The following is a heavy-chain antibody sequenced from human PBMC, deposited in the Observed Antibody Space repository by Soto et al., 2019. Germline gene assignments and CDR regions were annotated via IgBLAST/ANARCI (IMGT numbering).Heavy chain of an antibody. CDR1: GFTFSSYA. CDR3: ARRSEWELPGDFDY. D-gene: IGHD1-26*01. Sequence: GGSLRLSCAASGFTFSSYAMHWVRQAPGKGLEWVAVISYDGSNKYYADSVKGRFTISRDNSKNTLYLQMNSLRAEDTAVYYCARRSEWELPGDFDYWGQGTLVTVSS. CDR2: ISYDGSNK. V-gene: IGHV3-30-3*01. J-gene: IGHJ4*02.